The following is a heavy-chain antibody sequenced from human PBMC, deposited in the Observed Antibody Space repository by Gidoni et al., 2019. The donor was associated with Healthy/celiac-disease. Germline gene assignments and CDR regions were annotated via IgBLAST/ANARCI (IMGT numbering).Heavy chain of an antibody. D-gene: IGHD1-26*01. CDR1: GVTFSRYG. CDR2: ISYDGSNK. J-gene: IGHJ4*02. V-gene: IGHV3-30*18. Sequence: QVQLVESGGGVVQPGRSLRLSCSASGVTFSRYGMPWVRQAPGKGLEWVAVISYDGSNKYYADSVKGRFTISRDNSKNTLYLQMNSLRAEDTAVYYCAKDMYGSYLFPGDYWGQGTLVTVSS. CDR3: AKDMYGSYLFPGDY.